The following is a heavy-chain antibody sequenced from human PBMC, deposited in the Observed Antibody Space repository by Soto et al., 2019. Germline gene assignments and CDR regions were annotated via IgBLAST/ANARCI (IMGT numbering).Heavy chain of an antibody. CDR3: ARARDPGAPRYYYALDV. CDR1: GGSISRYY. D-gene: IGHD2-8*02. CDR2: IYYSGST. Sequence: QVQLQESGPGLVKPSETLSLTCTVSGGSISRYYWSWIRQPPGKGLEWIGYIYYSGSTNYNPSLKRRVTISVDTSKNQFSLKLRSVTAADTAVYYCARARDPGAPRYYYALDVWGQGTTVTVSS. J-gene: IGHJ6*02. V-gene: IGHV4-59*01.